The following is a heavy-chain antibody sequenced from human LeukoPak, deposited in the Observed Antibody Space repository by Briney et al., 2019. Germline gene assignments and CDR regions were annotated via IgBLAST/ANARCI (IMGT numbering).Heavy chain of an antibody. J-gene: IGHJ5*02. D-gene: IGHD6-13*01. CDR3: ARVYNSSWYGGGWFDT. CDR1: GYSFTTYW. CDR2: IDPSDSNT. Sequence: GESLKISCKGSGYSFTTYWISWVRQLPGKGLEWMGRIDPSDSNTNYSPSFQGHVTISTDKSISTAYLQWSSLKASDTAMYYCARVYNSSWYGGGWFDTWGQGTLVTVSS. V-gene: IGHV5-10-1*01.